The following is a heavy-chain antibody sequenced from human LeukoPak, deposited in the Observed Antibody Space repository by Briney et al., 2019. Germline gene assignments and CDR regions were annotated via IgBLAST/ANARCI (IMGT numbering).Heavy chain of an antibody. CDR3: ARGQGATVPQVGKNWFDP. V-gene: IGHV4-34*01. D-gene: IGHD1-26*01. CDR1: IDSFSKYH. Sequence: SETLSLTCAVYIDSFSKYHWNWIRQTPAKGMEWIGEVNESGGTNISPSLRSRVILSVDTSENQFSLKLISVTVADTAIYYCARGQGATVPQVGKNWFDPWGQGTRVTVSS. J-gene: IGHJ5*02. CDR2: VNESGGT.